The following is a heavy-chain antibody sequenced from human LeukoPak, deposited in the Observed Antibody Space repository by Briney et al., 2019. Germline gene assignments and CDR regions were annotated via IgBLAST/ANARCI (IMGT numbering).Heavy chain of an antibody. D-gene: IGHD5-12*01. CDR3: AREPTYEGLIY. CDR2: ISQDGSEK. Sequence: GGSLRLSCAASGLIFSAYWMNWVRQAPGTGLEWVATISQDGSEKYYVDSVKGRFTISRDNAKNSLHLQMNSLRAEDTAVYFCAREPTYEGLIYWGQGTLVTVSS. V-gene: IGHV3-7*01. J-gene: IGHJ4*02. CDR1: GLIFSAYW.